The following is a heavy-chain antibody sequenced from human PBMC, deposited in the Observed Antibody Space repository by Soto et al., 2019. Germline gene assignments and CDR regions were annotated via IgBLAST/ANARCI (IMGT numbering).Heavy chain of an antibody. V-gene: IGHV3-21*01. D-gene: IGHD6-13*01. CDR1: GFTFSSYS. J-gene: IGHJ4*02. CDR2: ISSSSSYI. Sequence: GGSLRLSCAASGFTFSSYSMNWVRQAPGKGLEWVSSISSSSSYIYYADSVKGRFTISRDNAKNSLYLQMNSLRAEDTAVYYCARVMGGIAAAGAFDYWGQGTLVTVSS. CDR3: ARVMGGIAAAGAFDY.